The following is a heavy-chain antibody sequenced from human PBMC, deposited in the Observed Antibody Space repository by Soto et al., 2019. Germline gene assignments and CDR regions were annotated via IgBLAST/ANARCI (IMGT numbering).Heavy chain of an antibody. D-gene: IGHD3-16*01. J-gene: IGHJ4*02. V-gene: IGHV3-30-3*01. CDR1: GFTFSSYA. Sequence: QVQLVESGGGVVQPGRSLRLSCAASGFTFSSYAMHWVRQAPGKGLEWVAVISYDGSNKYYADSVKGRFTISRDNSKNTMYLQMNSLRAKDTAVYYYAKGEGEDYWGQGTLVTVSS. CDR3: AKGEGEDY. CDR2: ISYDGSNK.